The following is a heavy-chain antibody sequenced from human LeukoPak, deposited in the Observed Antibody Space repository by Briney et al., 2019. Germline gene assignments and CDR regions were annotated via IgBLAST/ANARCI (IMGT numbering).Heavy chain of an antibody. Sequence: PSETLSLTCTVSGGSISSSSYYWGWIRQPPGKGLGGFGSIYYSGSTYYNPSLKSRVTISVDTSKNQFSLKLSSVTAADTAVYYCARHTVISNWFDPWGQGTLVTVSS. CDR3: ARHTVISNWFDP. D-gene: IGHD4-17*01. CDR1: GGSISSSSYY. CDR2: IYYSGST. J-gene: IGHJ5*02. V-gene: IGHV4-39*01.